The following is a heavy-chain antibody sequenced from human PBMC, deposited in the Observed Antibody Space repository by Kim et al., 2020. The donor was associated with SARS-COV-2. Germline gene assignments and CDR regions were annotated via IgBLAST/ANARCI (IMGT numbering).Heavy chain of an antibody. CDR1: GGSISSYY. CDR3: ARRDDDSSGYYLSY. D-gene: IGHD3-22*01. CDR2: IYYSGST. J-gene: IGHJ4*02. V-gene: IGHV4-59*08. Sequence: SETLSLTCTVSGGSISSYYWSWIRQPPGKGLEWIGYIYYSGSTNYNPSLKSRVTISVDTSKNQFSLKLSSVTAADTAVYYCARRDDDSSGYYLSYWGQGTLVAFS.